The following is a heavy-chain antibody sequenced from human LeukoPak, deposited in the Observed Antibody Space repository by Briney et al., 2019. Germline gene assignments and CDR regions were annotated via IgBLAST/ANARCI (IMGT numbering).Heavy chain of an antibody. CDR2: IIPIFGTA. Sequence: GASVKVSCKASGGTLSSYAISWVRQAPGQGLEWMGRIIPIFGTANYAQKFQGRVTITTDESTSTAYMELSSLRSEDTAVYYCARDRGRDGYNLWGQGTLVTVSS. CDR1: GGTLSSYA. D-gene: IGHD5-24*01. V-gene: IGHV1-69*05. CDR3: ARDRGRDGYNL. J-gene: IGHJ4*02.